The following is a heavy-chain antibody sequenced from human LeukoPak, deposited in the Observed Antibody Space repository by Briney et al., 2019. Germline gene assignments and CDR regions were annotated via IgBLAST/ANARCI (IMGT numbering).Heavy chain of an antibody. CDR2: ISGSDAGT. J-gene: IGHJ3*02. D-gene: IGHD3-22*01. Sequence: GGSLRLSCAASGFTFNNYAMSWVRQAPGKGLEWVSAISGSDAGTYYADSVKGRFTISRGNSKNTLYLQMNSLRAEDAAVYYCAKEGYDAFDIWGQGTMVTVSS. V-gene: IGHV3-23*01. CDR3: AKEGYDAFDI. CDR1: GFTFNNYA.